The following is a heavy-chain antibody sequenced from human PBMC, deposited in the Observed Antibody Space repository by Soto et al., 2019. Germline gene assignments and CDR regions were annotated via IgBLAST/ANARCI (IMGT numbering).Heavy chain of an antibody. CDR1: GYSFTSYW. D-gene: IGHD7-27*01. CDR3: ARLFKLGSRSRAFDI. J-gene: IGHJ3*02. Sequence: GESLKISCKGSGYSFTSYWIIWVRQMPGKGLEWMGRIDPSDSYTNYSPSFQGHVTISADKSISTAYLQWSSLKASDTAMYYCARLFKLGSRSRAFDIWGQGTMVTVSS. V-gene: IGHV5-10-1*01. CDR2: IDPSDSYT.